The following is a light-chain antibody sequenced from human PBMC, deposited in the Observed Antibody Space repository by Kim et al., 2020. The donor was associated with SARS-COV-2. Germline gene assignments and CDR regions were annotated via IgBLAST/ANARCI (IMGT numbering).Light chain of an antibody. CDR3: QQCKGAPLT. V-gene: IGKV1-27*01. CDR1: QSISNY. CDR2: AAS. Sequence: ASVGDRVTITCRASQSISNYLYWYQQKPGKAPKLLIYAASALLSGVPSRFSGSGSGTDFTLTITSLQPEDVATYYCQQCKGAPLTFGQGTKVDIK. J-gene: IGKJ1*01.